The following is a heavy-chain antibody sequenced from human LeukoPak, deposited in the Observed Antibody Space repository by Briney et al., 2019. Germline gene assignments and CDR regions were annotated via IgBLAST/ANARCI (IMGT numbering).Heavy chain of an antibody. Sequence: SETLSLTCTVSGGSISSYYCSWIRQPPGKGLEWIGYMYYSGSTNYNPSLKSRVTISVDTSKNQFSLKLSSVTAADTAVYYCVRSSTYHLFDDWGQGTLVTVSS. CDR3: VRSSTYHLFDD. D-gene: IGHD2-15*01. CDR2: MYYSGST. V-gene: IGHV4-59*08. CDR1: GGSISSYY. J-gene: IGHJ4*02.